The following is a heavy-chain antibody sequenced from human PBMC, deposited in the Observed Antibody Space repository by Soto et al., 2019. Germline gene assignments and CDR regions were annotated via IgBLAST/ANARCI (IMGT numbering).Heavy chain of an antibody. J-gene: IGHJ3*02. D-gene: IGHD3-3*02. Sequence: QAQLVQSGAEMKKPGASVKVSCKATGYTFSAYTMNWVRQAPGQRLEWMGWINAGSGNTKYSQNFQGRVSITRDTSASTVYMELTGLTSEDTAMYYCSRDTETLGPRANDALDIWGQGTMVTVSS. V-gene: IGHV1-3*01. CDR2: INAGSGNT. CDR3: SRDTETLGPRANDALDI. CDR1: GYTFSAYT.